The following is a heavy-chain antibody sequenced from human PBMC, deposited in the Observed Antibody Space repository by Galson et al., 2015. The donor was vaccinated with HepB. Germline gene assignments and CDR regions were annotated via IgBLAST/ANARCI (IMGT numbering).Heavy chain of an antibody. J-gene: IGHJ4*02. Sequence: PPGKGLEWIGSIYYSGSTYYNPSLKSRVTISVDTSKNQFSLKLSSVTAADTAVYYCARQVGATTEAPWWFDYWGQGTLVTVSS. D-gene: IGHD1-26*01. CDR3: ARQVGATTEAPWWFDY. CDR2: IYYSGST. V-gene: IGHV4-39*01.